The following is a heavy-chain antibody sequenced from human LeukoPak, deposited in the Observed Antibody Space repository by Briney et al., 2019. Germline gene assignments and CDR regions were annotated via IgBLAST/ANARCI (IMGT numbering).Heavy chain of an antibody. CDR3: ASYYYDSSGYSLYYFDY. V-gene: IGHV4-34*01. D-gene: IGHD3-22*01. Sequence: SETLSLTCAVYGGSFSGYYWSWTRQPPGKGLEWIGEINHSGSTNYNPSLKSRVTISVDTSKNQFSLKLSSVTAADTAVYYCASYYYDSSGYSLYYFDYWGQGTLVTVSS. CDR1: GGSFSGYY. CDR2: INHSGST. J-gene: IGHJ4*02.